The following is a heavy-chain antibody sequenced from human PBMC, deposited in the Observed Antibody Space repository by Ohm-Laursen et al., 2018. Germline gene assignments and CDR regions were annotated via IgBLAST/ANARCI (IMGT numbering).Heavy chain of an antibody. Sequence: SETLSLTCTVSGGSISSYYWSWIRQPPGKGLEWIGYIYYSGRTNYNPSLKSRVTISVDTSKNQLSLKLSSVISADTAVYYCATLYPDFDYWGQGTLVTVPS. CDR3: ATLYPDFDY. CDR1: GGSISSYY. V-gene: IGHV4-59*01. J-gene: IGHJ4*02. D-gene: IGHD2-2*01. CDR2: IYYSGRT.